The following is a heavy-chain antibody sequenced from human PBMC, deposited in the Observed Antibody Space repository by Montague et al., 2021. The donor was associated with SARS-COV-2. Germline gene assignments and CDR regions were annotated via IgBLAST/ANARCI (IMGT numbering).Heavy chain of an antibody. Sequence: CAISGDSVSSNTATWNWIRQSSSRGLEWLGRTYYRSKWYHDYAISLKGRITINPDTSKNQFSLQLSSVAPEDTAVFYCARTTTRMLYPENAFDIWGQGTMVTVSS. CDR3: ARTTTRMLYPENAFDI. V-gene: IGHV6-1*01. J-gene: IGHJ3*02. D-gene: IGHD2-15*01. CDR1: GDSVSSNTAT. CDR2: TYYRSKWYH.